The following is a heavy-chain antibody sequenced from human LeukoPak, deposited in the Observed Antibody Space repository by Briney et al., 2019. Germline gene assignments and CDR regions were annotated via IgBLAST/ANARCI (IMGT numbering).Heavy chain of an antibody. CDR1: GYTFTSYD. CDR3: ARLYNWNYMFDAFDI. Sequence: ASVKVSCKASGYTFTSYDTNWVRQATGQGLEWMGWMNPNSGNTGYAQKFQGRVTMTRNTSISTAYMELSSLRSDDTAVYYCARLYNWNYMFDAFDIWGQGTMVTVSS. D-gene: IGHD1-7*01. J-gene: IGHJ3*02. V-gene: IGHV1-8*01. CDR2: MNPNSGNT.